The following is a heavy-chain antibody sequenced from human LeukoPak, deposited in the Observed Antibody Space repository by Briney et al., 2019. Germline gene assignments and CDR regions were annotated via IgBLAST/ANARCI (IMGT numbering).Heavy chain of an antibody. J-gene: IGHJ4*02. CDR3: ARLGEKADFDY. CDR2: IKQDGSES. Sequence: GGSLRLSCAASGFTFSSYWMSWVRQAPGKGLEWVANIKQDGSESYSVDSVKGRFTFSRDNAKNSLYLQINSLRAEDTAVYYCARLGEKADFDYWGQGTLVTVSS. V-gene: IGHV3-7*01. CDR1: GFTFSSYW. D-gene: IGHD3-16*01.